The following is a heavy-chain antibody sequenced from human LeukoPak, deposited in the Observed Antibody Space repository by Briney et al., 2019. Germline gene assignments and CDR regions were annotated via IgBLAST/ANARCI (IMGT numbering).Heavy chain of an antibody. Sequence: ASVKVSCKASGYTFTGYYMHWARQAPGQGLEWMGRINPNSGGTNYAQKFQGRVTMTRDTSISTAYMELSRLRSDDTAVYYCARDWGGIVVVPAATTRYNWFDPWGQGTLVTVSS. D-gene: IGHD2-2*01. V-gene: IGHV1-2*06. J-gene: IGHJ5*02. CDR2: INPNSGGT. CDR1: GYTFTGYY. CDR3: ARDWGGIVVVPAATTRYNWFDP.